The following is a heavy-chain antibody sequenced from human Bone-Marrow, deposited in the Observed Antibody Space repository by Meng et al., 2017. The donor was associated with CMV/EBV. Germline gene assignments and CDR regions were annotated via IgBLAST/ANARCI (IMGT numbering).Heavy chain of an antibody. CDR1: RFIFSKAW. CDR2: ISYDGSNK. Sequence: GESLKISCAAPRFIFSKAWMSWVRQAPGKGLEWVAVISYDGSNKYYADSVKGRFTISRDNSKNTLYLQMNSLRAEDTAVYYCARDFHPGLDSSSSGSWFDPWGQGTLVTVSS. J-gene: IGHJ5*02. D-gene: IGHD6-6*01. CDR3: ARDFHPGLDSSSSGSWFDP. V-gene: IGHV3-30*03.